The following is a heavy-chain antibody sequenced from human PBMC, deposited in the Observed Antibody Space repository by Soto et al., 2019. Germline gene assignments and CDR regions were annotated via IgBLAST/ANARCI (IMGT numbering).Heavy chain of an antibody. D-gene: IGHD3-16*01. CDR3: ARGSGEQWPRLGY. J-gene: IGHJ4*02. V-gene: IGHV1-46*01. CDR2: INPSGGST. Sequence: ASVKVSCKASGYTFTIYYMHCVLQSPGQGLEWMGIINPSGGSTSYAQKFQGRVTMTRDTSTSTVYMELSSLRSEDTAVYYCARGSGEQWPRLGYWGQGTLVTVSS. CDR1: GYTFTIYY.